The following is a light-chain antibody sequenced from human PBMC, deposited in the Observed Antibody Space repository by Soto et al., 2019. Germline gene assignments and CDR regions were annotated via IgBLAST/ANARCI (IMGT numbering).Light chain of an antibody. CDR2: SAS. Sequence: DIQLTQSPSFLSASVGDRVTITCRASQDISPHLAWYQQKPGRTPKLLIFSASTLQSGVPSGFSGSGSGTEFTLTISSLQPEDFETYYCQQVKHYPLTFGGGTKVEIK. V-gene: IGKV1-9*01. CDR3: QQVKHYPLT. J-gene: IGKJ4*01. CDR1: QDISPH.